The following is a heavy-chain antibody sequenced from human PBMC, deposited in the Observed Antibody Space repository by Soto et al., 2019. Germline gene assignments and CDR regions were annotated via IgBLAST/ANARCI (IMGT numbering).Heavy chain of an antibody. V-gene: IGHV4-39*01. D-gene: IGHD2-15*01. J-gene: IGHJ6*02. CDR2: MFYSGLT. Sequence: QLHLQESGPGLVKPSATLSLTCSVSGYSVSSSDYYWAWIRQPPGKGLEWIGSMFYSGLTYYNPSPKSRVTVSVDTSKTQFSVRLKSVTAADTSVYHCAPLSGSLSGPYGMHVWGQGTPVTVSS. CDR3: APLSGSLSGPYGMHV. CDR1: GYSVSSSDYY.